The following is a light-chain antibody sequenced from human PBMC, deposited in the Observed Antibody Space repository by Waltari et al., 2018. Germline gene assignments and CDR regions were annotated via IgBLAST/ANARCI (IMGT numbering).Light chain of an antibody. CDR2: DTS. V-gene: IGLV1-40*01. CDR3: QSYDAGLSGPWV. J-gene: IGLJ3*02. Sequence: QSALTQPPSVSGAPGQRVTISCTGSSSNIGARFQVYWYQHLPGAAPKLVIFDTSNRPSGVPDRFSAAKSGASASLTISGLQAEDEADYYCQSYDAGLSGPWVFGSGTKLTVL. CDR1: SSNIGARFQ.